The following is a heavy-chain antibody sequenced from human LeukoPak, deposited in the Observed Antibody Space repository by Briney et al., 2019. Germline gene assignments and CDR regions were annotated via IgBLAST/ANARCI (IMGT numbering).Heavy chain of an antibody. CDR3: ARGVEPLAATTLAY. CDR2: LYSDGNT. D-gene: IGHD2-15*01. J-gene: IGHJ4*02. Sequence: GVSLRLSCAASGLTVITNDMTWVRQAPGKGLEWGSVLYSDGNTKYADSVQGRFTISRDNSKDTLYLEMNSLSPDDTAVYYCARGVEPLAATTLAYWGQGTLVTASS. V-gene: IGHV3-53*01. CDR1: GLTVITND.